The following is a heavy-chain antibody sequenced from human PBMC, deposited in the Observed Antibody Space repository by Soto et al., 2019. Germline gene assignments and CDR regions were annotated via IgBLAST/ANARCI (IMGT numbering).Heavy chain of an antibody. V-gene: IGHV3-23*01. CDR3: AKPYSYDSSGYYLHWYFDL. Sequence: PGGSLTLSCAASGFTFSSYAMNWVRQAPGKGLEWVSAISGSGGSTYYADSVKGRFTISRDNSKNTLYLQMNSLRAEDTAVYYCAKPYSYDSSGYYLHWYFDLWGRGTLVTVSS. CDR1: GFTFSSYA. CDR2: ISGSGGST. D-gene: IGHD3-22*01. J-gene: IGHJ2*01.